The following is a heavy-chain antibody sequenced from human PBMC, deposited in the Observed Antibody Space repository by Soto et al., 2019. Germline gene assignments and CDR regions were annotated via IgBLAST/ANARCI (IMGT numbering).Heavy chain of an antibody. V-gene: IGHV1-46*03. CDR3: ARDKVEMATIHYGMDV. J-gene: IGHJ6*02. Sequence: GASVKVSCKASGYTFTSYYMHCVRQAPGQGLEWMGIINPSGGSTSYAQKFQGRVTMTRDTSTSTVYMELSSLRSEDTAVYYCARDKVEMATIHYGMDVWGQGTTVTVSS. CDR2: INPSGGST. CDR1: GYTFTSYY. D-gene: IGHD5-12*01.